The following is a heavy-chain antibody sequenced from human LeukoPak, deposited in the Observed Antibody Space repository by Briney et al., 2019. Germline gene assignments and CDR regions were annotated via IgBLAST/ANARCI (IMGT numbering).Heavy chain of an antibody. D-gene: IGHD6-19*01. CDR3: ARDQRYIAVAGYDAFDI. V-gene: IGHV1-2*02. CDR1: GYTFTGYY. Sequence: ASVKVSCKASGYTFTGYYMHWVRQAPGQGLEWMGWINPNTGGTNSAQKFQGRVTTTRDTSISTAYMELSRLRSDDTAVYYCARDQRYIAVAGYDAFDIWGQGTMVTVSS. CDR2: INPNTGGT. J-gene: IGHJ3*02.